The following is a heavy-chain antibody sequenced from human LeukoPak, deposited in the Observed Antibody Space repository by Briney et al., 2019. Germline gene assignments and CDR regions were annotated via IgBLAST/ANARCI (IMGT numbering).Heavy chain of an antibody. J-gene: IGHJ4*02. D-gene: IGHD6-13*01. CDR3: ARAAAYNLDH. CDR2: IFHSGGT. CDR1: DGSITDNW. V-gene: IGHV4-4*02. Sequence: SGTLSLTCAVSDGSITDNWWSWVRQPPGKGLEWIGEIFHSGGTNYNPSLKSRVTISIDTSKNQLSLNLNSVTAADTAVYYCARAAAYNLDHWGQGTLVIVFS.